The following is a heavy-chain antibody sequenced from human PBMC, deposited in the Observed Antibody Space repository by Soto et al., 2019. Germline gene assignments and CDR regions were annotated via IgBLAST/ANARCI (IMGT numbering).Heavy chain of an antibody. D-gene: IGHD2-15*01. CDR3: ARDGHGYCSGGSCTELDV. V-gene: IGHV4-31*03. CDR1: GGSISSGGYY. J-gene: IGHJ6*02. Sequence: QVQLQESGPGLVKPSQTLSLTCTVSGGSISSGGYYWSWIRQHPGKGLEWIGYIYYSGSTYYNPSLKSRVTISVDTSKNQFSLKLSSVTAADTAVYYCARDGHGYCSGGSCTELDVWGQGTTVTVSS. CDR2: IYYSGST.